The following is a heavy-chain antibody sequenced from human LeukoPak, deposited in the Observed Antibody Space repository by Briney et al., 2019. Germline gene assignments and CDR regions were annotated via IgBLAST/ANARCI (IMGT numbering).Heavy chain of an antibody. Sequence: KPSETLSLTCAVSGGSFSGYYWTWIRQSPGKGLEWIGEINHSGSINYNPSLTRRVTMSVDTSKNQFSLSLSAATAADTAVYYCARARRGYVRLDYWGQGTLVTVSS. CDR2: INHSGSI. D-gene: IGHD5-12*01. CDR3: ARARRGYVRLDY. CDR1: GGSFSGYY. V-gene: IGHV4-34*01. J-gene: IGHJ4*02.